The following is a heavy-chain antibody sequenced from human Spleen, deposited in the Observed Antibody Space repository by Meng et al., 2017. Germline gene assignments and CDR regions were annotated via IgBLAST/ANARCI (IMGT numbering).Heavy chain of an antibody. V-gene: IGHV3-15*01. CDR2: MKSNVDGGTV. J-gene: IGHJ4*02. Sequence: GESLKISCVASGFTLNSNAMHWVRQAPGKGLEWIGRMKSNVDGGTVDYAAAIKGRFFISRDDSENTFYLQMNSLKTEDTAVYYCSGHVDYWGQGTLVTVSS. CDR3: SGHVDY. CDR1: GFTLNSNA.